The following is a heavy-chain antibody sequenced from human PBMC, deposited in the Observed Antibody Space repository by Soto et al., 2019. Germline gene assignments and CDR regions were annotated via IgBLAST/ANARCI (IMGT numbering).Heavy chain of an antibody. J-gene: IGHJ6*02. CDR3: EKWGVPAASAYYYYYYGMDV. Sequence: ASVKVSCKASGYTFTGYYMHWVRQAPGQGLEWMGWINPNSGGTNYAQKFQGRVTMTRDTSISTAYMELSRLRSDDTAVYYCEKWGVPAASAYYYYYYGMDVWGQGTTVTVSS. CDR1: GYTFTGYY. V-gene: IGHV1-2*02. CDR2: INPNSGGT. D-gene: IGHD2-2*01.